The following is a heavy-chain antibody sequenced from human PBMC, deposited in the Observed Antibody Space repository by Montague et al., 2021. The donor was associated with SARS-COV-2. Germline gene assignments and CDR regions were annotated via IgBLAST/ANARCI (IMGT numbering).Heavy chain of an antibody. D-gene: IGHD6-13*01. V-gene: IGHV3-33*01. CDR3: ARDTYSSTSGTLDF. CDR1: GFTFSSHG. CDR2: MWYDGSKE. J-gene: IGHJ4*02. Sequence: SLRLSCAASGFTFSSHGMHWVRQAPGKGLEWMAVMWYDGSKENYADSVKGRFTISRDDSEHMLYLQLNSLRAEDTAVYYCARDTYSSTSGTLDFWGRGTLVTVSS.